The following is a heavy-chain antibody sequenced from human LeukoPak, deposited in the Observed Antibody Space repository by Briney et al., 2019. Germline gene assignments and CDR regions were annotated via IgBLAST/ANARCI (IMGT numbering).Heavy chain of an antibody. D-gene: IGHD5-12*01. CDR3: ARAVWWLRHEFFDY. CDR1: GGSFSGYY. V-gene: IGHV4-34*01. CDR2: VNHSGST. J-gene: IGHJ4*02. Sequence: SETLSLTCAIYGGSFSGYYWSWIRQPPGKGLEWIGEVNHSGSTNYNPSLKSRVTISVDTSKNQFSLKLSSVTAADTAVYYCARAVWWLRHEFFDYWGQGTLVTVSS.